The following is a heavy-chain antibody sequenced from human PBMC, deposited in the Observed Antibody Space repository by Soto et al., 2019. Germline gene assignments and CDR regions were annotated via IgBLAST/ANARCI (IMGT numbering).Heavy chain of an antibody. V-gene: IGHV3-30*18. CDR1: GFIFNTYG. CDR2: ISYDGSNK. Sequence: PGGYLRLSCAVSGFIFNTYGMHWVRQAPGKGLEWVAVISYDGSNKYYAGSVKGRLTISRDNSKNTLYLQMNSLRAEDTAVYYCAKGQHCSTTSCYFYFYGMDVWGQGT. D-gene: IGHD2-2*01. J-gene: IGHJ6*02. CDR3: AKGQHCSTTSCYFYFYGMDV.